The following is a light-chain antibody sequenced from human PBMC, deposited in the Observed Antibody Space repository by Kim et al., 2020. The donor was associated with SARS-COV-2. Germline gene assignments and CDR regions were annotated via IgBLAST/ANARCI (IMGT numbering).Light chain of an antibody. Sequence: EIVMTQSPATLSVSPGERATLSCRASQSVSNNLAWYQHKPGQPPRLLIYGASTWATGVPARFSGSGSGTDFTLTVSSMQSEDFAVYYCHQYNDWPPGDTFGQGTKREI. CDR3: HQYNDWPPGDT. V-gene: IGKV3-15*01. CDR1: QSVSNN. J-gene: IGKJ2*01. CDR2: GAS.